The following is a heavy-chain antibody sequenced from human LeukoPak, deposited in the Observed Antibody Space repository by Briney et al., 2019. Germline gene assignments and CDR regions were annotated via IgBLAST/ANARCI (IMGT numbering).Heavy chain of an antibody. CDR2: ISCSGGST. Sequence: RGSLRLSCAASGFTFSSYSMNWVRQAPGKGLEWVSAISCSGGSTYYADSVKGRFTISRDNSKNTLYLQMNSLRAEDTAVYYCAKGAGDSSSWYAIFDYWGQGTLVTVSS. CDR1: GFTFSSYS. J-gene: IGHJ4*02. D-gene: IGHD6-13*01. CDR3: AKGAGDSSSWYAIFDY. V-gene: IGHV3-23*01.